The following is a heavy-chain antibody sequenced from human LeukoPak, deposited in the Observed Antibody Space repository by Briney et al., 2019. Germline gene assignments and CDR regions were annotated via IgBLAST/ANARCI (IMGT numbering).Heavy chain of an antibody. J-gene: IGHJ6*02. D-gene: IGHD3-9*01. CDR1: SGAINSFY. Sequence: PSETLSLTCTVSSGAINSFYWSWIRQPAGKGLEWVGRVFSRGTTNYNPSLKSRVTVSLDTSKNQFSLKLSSVTAADTAVYYCARGRYDNLTGHLARLDVWGQGTTVIVSS. CDR2: VFSRGTT. CDR3: ARGRYDNLTGHLARLDV. V-gene: IGHV4-4*07.